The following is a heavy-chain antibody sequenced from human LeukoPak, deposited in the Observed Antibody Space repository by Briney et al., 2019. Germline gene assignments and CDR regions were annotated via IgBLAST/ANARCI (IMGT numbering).Heavy chain of an antibody. CDR1: GFTFRNYV. CDR3: TKRIDGAGSYYIDF. V-gene: IGHV3-23*01. Sequence: GGTLRLSCAASGFTFRNYVMNWVRQAPGKGLEWVSAIGGTDGTTFYAAFVKGRFTISRDNSRNTLYLQMNSLRAEDTAVYYCTKRIDGAGSYYIDFWGQGTVVTVSS. D-gene: IGHD3-10*01. J-gene: IGHJ4*02. CDR2: IGGTDGTT.